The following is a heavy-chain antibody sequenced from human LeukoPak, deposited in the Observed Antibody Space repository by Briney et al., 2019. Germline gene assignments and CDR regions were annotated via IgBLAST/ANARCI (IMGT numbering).Heavy chain of an antibody. CDR1: GGTFSSYA. J-gene: IGHJ4*02. CDR2: IIPIFGTA. D-gene: IGHD3-22*01. CDR3: ARGDDYYDSSGYYWDY. V-gene: IGHV1-69*01. Sequence: ASVKVSCKASGGTFSSYAISWVRQAPGQGLEWMGGIIPIFGTANYAQKFQGRVTITADESTSTAYMELSSLRSEDTAVYYCARGDDYYDSSGYYWDYWGQGTLVTVSS.